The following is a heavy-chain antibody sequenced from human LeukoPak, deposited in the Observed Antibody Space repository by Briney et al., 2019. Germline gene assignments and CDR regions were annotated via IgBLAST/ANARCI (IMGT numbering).Heavy chain of an antibody. V-gene: IGHV3-20*01. J-gene: IGHJ6*02. Sequence: GGSLRLSCADSGFTFDDYGMSWVRQAPGRGLEWVSGINWNGGSTRYADSVKGRFTISRDNAKNSLYLQMNSLGAEDTALYHCARVHYYYGMDVWGQGTTVTVYS. CDR1: GFTFDDYG. CDR3: ARVHYYYGMDV. CDR2: INWNGGST.